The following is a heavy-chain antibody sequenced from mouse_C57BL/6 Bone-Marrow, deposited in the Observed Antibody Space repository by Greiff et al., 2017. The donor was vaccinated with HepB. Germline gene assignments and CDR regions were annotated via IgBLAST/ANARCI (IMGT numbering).Heavy chain of an antibody. D-gene: IGHD1-1*01. CDR1: GYTFTDYE. CDR3: TSKGTVVEGY. CDR2: IDPETGGT. Sequence: QVQLQQSGAELVRPGASVTLSCKASGYTFTDYEMHWVKQTPVHGLEWIGAIDPETGGTAYNQKFKGKAILTADKSSSTAYMELRSLTSEDSAVYYCTSKGTVVEGYWGQGTLVTVSA. V-gene: IGHV1-15*01. J-gene: IGHJ3*01.